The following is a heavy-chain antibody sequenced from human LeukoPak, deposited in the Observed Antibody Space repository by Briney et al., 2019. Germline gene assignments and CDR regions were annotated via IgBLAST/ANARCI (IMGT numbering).Heavy chain of an antibody. CDR2: IYYSGST. J-gene: IGHJ4*02. V-gene: IGHV4-59*12. D-gene: IGHD3-10*01. CDR1: GGSISSYY. Sequence: SETLSLTCTVSGGSISSYYWSWIRQPPGKGLEWIGYIYYSGSTNYNPSLKSRVTISVDTSKNQFSLKLSSVTAADTAVYYCARDHYYYGSGPLDYWGQGTLVTVSS. CDR3: ARDHYYYGSGPLDY.